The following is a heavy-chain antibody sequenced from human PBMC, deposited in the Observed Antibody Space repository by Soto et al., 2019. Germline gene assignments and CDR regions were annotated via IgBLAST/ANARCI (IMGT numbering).Heavy chain of an antibody. J-gene: IGHJ4*02. Sequence: ASVKVSCKASGGTFSSYTISWVRQAPGQGLEWMGRIIPILGIANYAQKFQGRVTITADKSTSTAYMELSSLRSEDTAVYYCARVISDDYGDYVLWYWGQGTLVTVS. CDR3: ARVISDDYGDYVLWY. CDR1: GGTFSSYT. D-gene: IGHD4-17*01. CDR2: IIPILGIA. V-gene: IGHV1-69*02.